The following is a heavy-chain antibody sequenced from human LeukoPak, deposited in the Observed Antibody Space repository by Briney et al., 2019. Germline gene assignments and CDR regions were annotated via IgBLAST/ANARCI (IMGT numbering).Heavy chain of an antibody. Sequence: SETLSLTCTVSGGSTSSDYWSWIRQSPGKGLEWVGYVYNSGDTGKNPSLKSRVTILLDTSKNQFSLKLSSVTAADTAVYYCARSYDILTGYYPIDYWGQGTLVTVSS. V-gene: IGHV4-59*08. CDR3: ARSYDILTGYYPIDY. CDR1: GGSTSSDY. J-gene: IGHJ4*02. D-gene: IGHD3-9*01. CDR2: VYNSGDT.